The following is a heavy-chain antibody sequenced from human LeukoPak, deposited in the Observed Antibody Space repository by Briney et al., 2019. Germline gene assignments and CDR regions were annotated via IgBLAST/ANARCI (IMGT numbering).Heavy chain of an antibody. CDR2: INGSGDSA. Sequence: PGGSMRLSCAASGFTFSSYGMSWVCQAPGKGLEWVSAINGSGDSAYYADSVKGRFTISRDNSKNTLYLQVNSLRAEDTAVYYCAKGGPGFNWFDPWGQGTLVTVSS. CDR1: GFTFSSYG. J-gene: IGHJ5*02. CDR3: AKGGPGFNWFDP. V-gene: IGHV3-23*01.